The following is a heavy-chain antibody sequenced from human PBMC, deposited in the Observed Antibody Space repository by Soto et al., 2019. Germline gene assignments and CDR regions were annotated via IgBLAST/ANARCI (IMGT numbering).Heavy chain of an antibody. V-gene: IGHV1-18*04. CDR2: ISAYNGNT. D-gene: IGHD2-2*02. Sequence: QVQLVQSGAEVKKPGASVKVSCKASGYYFTSYGISWVRQAPGQGLEWMGWISAYNGNTNYAQNLQGRVTMTTDTSTSTAYMALRRLRSDDTAVYYCARDHCSSTSCYSAVDYWGQGTLVTVSS. CDR3: ARDHCSSTSCYSAVDY. J-gene: IGHJ4*02. CDR1: GYYFTSYG.